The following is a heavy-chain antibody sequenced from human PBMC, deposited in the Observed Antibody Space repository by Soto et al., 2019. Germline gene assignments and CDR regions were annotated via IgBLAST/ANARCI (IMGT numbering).Heavy chain of an antibody. J-gene: IGHJ6*02. CDR2: IDPSDSYT. Sequence: EAMKISCKGSGYSFTSYWISWVRQMPGKGLEWMGRIDPSDSYTNYSPSFQGHVTISADKSISTAYLQWSSLKASDTAMYYCASVYCSSTRRPDVMAFCGQGTTV. D-gene: IGHD2-2*01. V-gene: IGHV5-10-1*01. CDR1: GYSFTSYW. CDR3: ASVYCSSTRRPDVMAF.